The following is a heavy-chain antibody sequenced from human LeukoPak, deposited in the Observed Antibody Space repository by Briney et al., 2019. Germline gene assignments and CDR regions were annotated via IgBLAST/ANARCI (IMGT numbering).Heavy chain of an antibody. CDR1: GFTFDDYA. V-gene: IGHV3-9*01. J-gene: IGHJ4*02. CDR3: AKDYGGYAPHFDY. CDR2: ISWNSGSI. D-gene: IGHD4-17*01. Sequence: HPGGSLRLSCAASGFTFDDYAMHWVRQAPGKGLEWVSGISWNSGSIGYADSVKGRFTISRDNAKNSLYQQMNSLRAEDTALYYCAKDYGGYAPHFDYWGQGTLVTVSS.